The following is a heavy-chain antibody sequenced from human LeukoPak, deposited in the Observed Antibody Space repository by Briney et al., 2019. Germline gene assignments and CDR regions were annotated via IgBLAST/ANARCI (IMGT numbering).Heavy chain of an antibody. Sequence: QPGGSLRLSCAASGFTFSNYVMSWVRQAPGKGLEWISVISGNGGRTYYADSVKGRFTISRDNSKNTLRLQMDNLRAEDTAMYHCAKGPWDYYGSGIMYYTMDVWGQGTMVTVSS. J-gene: IGHJ6*02. V-gene: IGHV3-23*01. CDR1: GFTFSNYV. CDR3: AKGPWDYYGSGIMYYTMDV. D-gene: IGHD3-10*01. CDR2: ISGNGGRT.